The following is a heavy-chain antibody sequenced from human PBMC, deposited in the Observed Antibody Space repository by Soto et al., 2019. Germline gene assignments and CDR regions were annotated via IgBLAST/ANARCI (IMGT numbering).Heavy chain of an antibody. J-gene: IGHJ4*02. V-gene: IGHV4-59*01. D-gene: IGHD2-15*01. CDR3: AGLRGYAGSPIDY. Sequence: PSETLSLTCTVSGGSIISGYWSWIRQPPGKGLEWIGYISYSGNTNYNPSLKSRVAMSVDTPKNQFSLRLSSVTTADTAVYYRAGLRGYAGSPIDYWGQGTLVTVYS. CDR1: GGSIISGY. CDR2: ISYSGNT.